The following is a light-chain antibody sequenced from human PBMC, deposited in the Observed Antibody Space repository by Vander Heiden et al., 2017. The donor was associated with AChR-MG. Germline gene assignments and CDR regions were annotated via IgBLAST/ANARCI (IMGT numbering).Light chain of an antibody. CDR2: AAS. CDR3: QQRYSTPRT. J-gene: IGKJ3*01. V-gene: IGKV1-39*01. CDR1: QSISSY. Sequence: DIQLTQSPSSLSASVGDRVTITCRASQSISSYLNWYQQKPGKAPKLLIYAASSLQSGVPSRFSGSGSGTDFTLTISSLQPEDFATYYCQQRYSTPRTFGHRTKVDIK.